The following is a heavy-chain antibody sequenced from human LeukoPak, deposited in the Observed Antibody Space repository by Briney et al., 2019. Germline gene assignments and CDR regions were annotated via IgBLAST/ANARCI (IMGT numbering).Heavy chain of an antibody. CDR2: ISSSTTTT. D-gene: IGHD5-12*01. J-gene: IGHJ4*02. Sequence: GGSLRLSCTAAGFTFSSYRMSWVRQAPGKGLEWVSYISSSTTTTYYADSVKGRFTISRDNAENSLFLQMNSLRAEDTAVYYCARDPIVTTIQRFDYWGRGTLVTVSS. CDR1: GFTFSSYR. CDR3: ARDPIVTTIQRFDY. V-gene: IGHV3-48*01.